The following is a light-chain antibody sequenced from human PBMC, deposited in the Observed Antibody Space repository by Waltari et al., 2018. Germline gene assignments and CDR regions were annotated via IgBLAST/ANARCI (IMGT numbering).Light chain of an antibody. Sequence: DIQMTQSPSSVSASVGDRVTISCRASQGIDTWLAWYQQKPGKAPNLLIHGASSLQSGVPSRFSGSGSVTEFTLTINGLQPEDFATYYCQQTDSFSLTFGGGTKVEMK. CDR3: QQTDSFSLT. CDR1: QGIDTW. J-gene: IGKJ4*01. CDR2: GAS. V-gene: IGKV1-12*01.